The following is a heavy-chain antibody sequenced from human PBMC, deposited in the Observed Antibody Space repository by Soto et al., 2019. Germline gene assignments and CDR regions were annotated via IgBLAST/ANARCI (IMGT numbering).Heavy chain of an antibody. Sequence: GGSLRLSCAASGFTFSSYSMNWVRQAPGKGLEWVSYISSSSSTIYYADSVKGRFTISRDNAKNSLYLQMNSLRAEDTAVYYCARGGGSGYSYGFGIGWFDPWGQGTLVTVSS. CDR3: ARGGGSGYSYGFGIGWFDP. J-gene: IGHJ5*02. CDR2: ISSSSSTI. D-gene: IGHD5-18*01. CDR1: GFTFSSYS. V-gene: IGHV3-48*01.